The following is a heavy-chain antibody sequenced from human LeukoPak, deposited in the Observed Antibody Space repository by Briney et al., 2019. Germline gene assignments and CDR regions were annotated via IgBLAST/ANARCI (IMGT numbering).Heavy chain of an antibody. CDR2: IYYSGST. CDR3: AREVVAAAGTVDY. J-gene: IGHJ4*02. Sequence: SETLSLTCTVSGGSISSSSYYWGWIRQPPGKGLEWIGSIYYSGSTYYNPSLKSRVTISVDTSKNQFSLKLSSVTAADTAVYYCAREVVAAAGTVDYWGQGALVIVSS. CDR1: GGSISSSSYY. V-gene: IGHV4-39*07. D-gene: IGHD6-13*01.